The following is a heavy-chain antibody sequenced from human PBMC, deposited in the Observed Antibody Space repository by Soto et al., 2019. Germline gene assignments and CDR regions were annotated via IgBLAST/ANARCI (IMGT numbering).Heavy chain of an antibody. CDR2: IGGGGTDT. J-gene: IGHJ5*01. Sequence: DVQLLESGGGLVQPGGSLTLSCAASRFTFSDFAMSWVRLAPGKGLEWVSSIGGGGTDTYYADSVKGRFTISRDNSKNTLYLPMDSLRDEDTAVYYCAKDAVPYNGKWDWFDSWGQGTLVIVSS. CDR3: AKDAVPYNGKWDWFDS. CDR1: RFTFSDFA. V-gene: IGHV3-23*01. D-gene: IGHD1-20*01.